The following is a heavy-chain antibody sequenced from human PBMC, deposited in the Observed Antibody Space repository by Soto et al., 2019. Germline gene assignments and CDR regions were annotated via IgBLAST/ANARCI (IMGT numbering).Heavy chain of an antibody. D-gene: IGHD3-9*01. CDR1: GGSISSSSYY. Sequence: SETLSLTCTVSGGSISSSSYYWGWIRQPPGKGLEWIGSMSYSGSTYYNPSLQSRVTVFADTSKNYFSLKLDSVTAADTAVYYCARQSGARRFFDWSGGASWFDPWGQGTLVTVSS. J-gene: IGHJ5*02. V-gene: IGHV4-39*01. CDR2: MSYSGST. CDR3: ARQSGARRFFDWSGGASWFDP.